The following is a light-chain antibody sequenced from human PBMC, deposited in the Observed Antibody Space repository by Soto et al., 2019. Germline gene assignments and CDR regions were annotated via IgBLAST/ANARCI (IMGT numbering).Light chain of an antibody. CDR3: QQYNQWPIT. CDR2: GAF. V-gene: IGKV3-15*01. J-gene: IGKJ5*01. Sequence: EIVRTQSPATLTVSPGERATLSCRASQSAGTNLAWYQQKPGQAPRLLIHGAFTRATGIPARFSGSGSGTEFTLTISSLQSEDFAVFYCQQYNQWPITFGQGTRLEIK. CDR1: QSAGTN.